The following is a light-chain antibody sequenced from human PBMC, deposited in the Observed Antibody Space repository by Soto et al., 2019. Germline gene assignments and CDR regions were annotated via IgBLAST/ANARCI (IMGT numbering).Light chain of an antibody. CDR2: TAS. Sequence: DIEMTQSPSSLSASVGDRVTITCRASQSVSIYLNWFQQKPGEAPKLLIYTASTLQNDVPSRFSGGGSGTDFTLTISSLHPEDFATYFCQQSFSVPLTFGGGTKLEIK. CDR1: QSVSIY. CDR3: QQSFSVPLT. J-gene: IGKJ4*01. V-gene: IGKV1-39*01.